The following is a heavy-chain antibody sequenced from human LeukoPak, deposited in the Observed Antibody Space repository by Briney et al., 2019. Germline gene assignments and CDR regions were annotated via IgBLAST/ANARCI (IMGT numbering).Heavy chain of an antibody. J-gene: IGHJ5*02. D-gene: IGHD4-23*01. V-gene: IGHV4-31*03. Sequence: PSETLSLTCTVSGGSISSGGYYWSWIRQHPGKGLEWIGYNYYSGSTYYNPSLKSRVTISVDTSKSQFSLKLSSVTAADTAVYYCARDSGDYGGNSPWFDPWGQGTLVTVSS. CDR3: ARDSGDYGGNSPWFDP. CDR2: NYYSGST. CDR1: GGSISSGGYY.